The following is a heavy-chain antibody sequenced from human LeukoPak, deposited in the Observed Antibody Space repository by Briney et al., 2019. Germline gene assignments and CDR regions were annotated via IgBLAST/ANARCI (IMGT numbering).Heavy chain of an antibody. CDR2: INHSGST. Sequence: PSETLSLTCAVYGGSFSGYYWSWIRQPPGKGLEWIGEINHSGSTNYNPSLKSRVTISVDTSKNQFSLKLSSVTAADTAVYYCARAGLSDCTNGVCYPRHWRGDYYYMDVWGKGTTVTVSS. J-gene: IGHJ6*03. CDR1: GGSFSGYY. CDR3: ARAGLSDCTNGVCYPRHWRGDYYYMDV. V-gene: IGHV4-34*01. D-gene: IGHD2-8*01.